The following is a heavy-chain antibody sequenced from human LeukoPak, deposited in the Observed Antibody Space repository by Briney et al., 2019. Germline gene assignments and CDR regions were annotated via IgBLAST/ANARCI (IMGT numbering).Heavy chain of an antibody. CDR1: GGSISSSSYY. D-gene: IGHD1-1*01. Sequence: SETLSLTCTVSGGSISSSSYYWGWIRQPAGKGLEWIGSIYYSGSTYYNPSLKSRVTISVDTSKNQFSLKLSSVTAADTAVYYCARGTTVIVRMRRFDPWGQGTLVTVSS. CDR3: ARGTTVIVRMRRFDP. V-gene: IGHV4-39*01. CDR2: IYYSGST. J-gene: IGHJ5*02.